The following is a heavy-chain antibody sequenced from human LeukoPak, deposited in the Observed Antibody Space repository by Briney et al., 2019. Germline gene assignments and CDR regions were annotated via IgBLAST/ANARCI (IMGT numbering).Heavy chain of an antibody. D-gene: IGHD3-22*01. J-gene: IGHJ4*02. CDR1: GFTFSNYA. Sequence: GGSLRLSCAASGFTFSNYAMSWVRQAPGKGLEWVSGISGSGGSTYYADSVKGRFTISRDNSKNTLYLQMNSLRAEDTVVYYCGKHGGFYYRYFYYWGPGTLVTVSS. CDR2: ISGSGGST. CDR3: GKHGGFYYRYFYY. V-gene: IGHV3-23*01.